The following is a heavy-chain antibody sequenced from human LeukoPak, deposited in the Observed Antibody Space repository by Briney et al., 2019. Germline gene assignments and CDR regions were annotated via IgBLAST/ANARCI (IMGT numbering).Heavy chain of an antibody. CDR3: ARGPLKWLVRSYYFDY. CDR2: IYYSGSA. Sequence: PSETLSLTCTVSGGSISSSSYYWGWIRQPPGKGLEWIGSIYYSGSAYYNPSLKSRVTISVDTSKNQFSLKLSSVTAADTAVYYCARGPLKWLVRSYYFDYWGQGTLVTVSS. D-gene: IGHD6-19*01. V-gene: IGHV4-39*07. CDR1: GGSISSSSYY. J-gene: IGHJ4*02.